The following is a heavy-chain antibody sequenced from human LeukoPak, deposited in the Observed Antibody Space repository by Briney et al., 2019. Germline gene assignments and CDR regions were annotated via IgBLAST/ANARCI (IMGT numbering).Heavy chain of an antibody. V-gene: IGHV1-8*03. D-gene: IGHD3-16*01. CDR3: ARVRRVYDPASPLGY. Sequence: ASVKVSCKASGYTFTSYDINWVRQATGQGLEWMGWMNPNSGNAGYTQKFQGRVTITRNTSISTAYMELSSLRSEDTAVYYCARVRRVYDPASPLGYWGQGTLVTVSS. CDR1: GYTFTSYD. J-gene: IGHJ4*02. CDR2: MNPNSGNA.